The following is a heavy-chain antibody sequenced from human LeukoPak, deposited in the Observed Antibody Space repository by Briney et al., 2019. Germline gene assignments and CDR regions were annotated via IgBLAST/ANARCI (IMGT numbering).Heavy chain of an antibody. V-gene: IGHV4-31*03. CDR2: VAYTGAT. J-gene: IGHJ4*02. Sequence: SETLSLTCTVSGDSISSGGYYWTWFRQYPGKGLEWIGFVAYTGATHYNPSLRSRVSISQDTSQNQFSLKLTSVTAADTAVYYCARAYPSSSSDWGQGMLVTVSS. D-gene: IGHD2-2*01. CDR3: ARAYPSSSSD. CDR1: GDSISSGGYY.